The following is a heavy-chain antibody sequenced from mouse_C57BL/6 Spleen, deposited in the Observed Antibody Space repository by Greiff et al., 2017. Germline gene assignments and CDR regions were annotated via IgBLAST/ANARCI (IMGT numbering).Heavy chain of an antibody. J-gene: IGHJ2*01. CDR3: ARIYYYGSGGYFDY. D-gene: IGHD1-1*01. Sequence: VQLQQSGPELVKPGASVKIPCKASGYTFTDYNMDWVKQSHGKSLEWIGDINPNNGGTIYNQKFKGKATLTVDKSSSTAYMELRSLTSEDTAVYYCARIYYYGSGGYFDYWGQGTTLTVSS. V-gene: IGHV1-18*01. CDR2: INPNNGGT. CDR1: GYTFTDYN.